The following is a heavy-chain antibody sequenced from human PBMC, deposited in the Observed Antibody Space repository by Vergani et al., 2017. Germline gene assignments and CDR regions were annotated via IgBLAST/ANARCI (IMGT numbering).Heavy chain of an antibody. V-gene: IGHV3-30*18. Sequence: QVHLVESGGGVVQPGRSLRLSCAASGFTFSNFGMHWVRQAPGKGLEWVALISYDGNNQYYADSVKGRFTISRDISKNTLYLQMNSLRAEDTAVFFCAKDMLDGISGTTSRNDWFDPWGQGTLVTGSS. CDR3: AKDMLDGISGTTSRNDWFDP. CDR1: GFTFSNFG. D-gene: IGHD1-7*01. CDR2: ISYDGNNQ. J-gene: IGHJ5*02.